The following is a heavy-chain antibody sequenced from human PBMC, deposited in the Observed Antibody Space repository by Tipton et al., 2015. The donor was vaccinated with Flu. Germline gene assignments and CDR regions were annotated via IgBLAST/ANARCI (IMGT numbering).Heavy chain of an antibody. Sequence: TLSLTCSVSGGSINSYYWSWIRQPAGKGLEWIGEINHSGSTNYNSSLKSRVTISVDTSKNQFSLKLSSVTAADTAVYYCARGGGDCYYDLWGRGTRVTVSS. CDR3: ARGGGDCYYDL. D-gene: IGHD2-21*01. V-gene: IGHV4-34*01. CDR2: INHSGST. CDR1: GGSINSYY. J-gene: IGHJ2*01.